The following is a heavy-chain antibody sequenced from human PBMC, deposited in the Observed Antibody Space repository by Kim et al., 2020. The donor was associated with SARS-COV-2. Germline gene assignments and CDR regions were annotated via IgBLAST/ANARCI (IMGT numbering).Heavy chain of an antibody. Sequence: SETLSLTCTVSGGSISSSSYYWGWIRQPPGKGLEWIGSIYYSGSTYYNPSLKSRVTISVDTSKNQFSLKLSSVTAADTAVYYCARTHYYDILTGYYSSTYYFDYWGQGTLVTVSS. D-gene: IGHD3-9*01. CDR3: ARTHYYDILTGYYSSTYYFDY. J-gene: IGHJ4*02. V-gene: IGHV4-39*07. CDR1: GGSISSSSYY. CDR2: IYYSGST.